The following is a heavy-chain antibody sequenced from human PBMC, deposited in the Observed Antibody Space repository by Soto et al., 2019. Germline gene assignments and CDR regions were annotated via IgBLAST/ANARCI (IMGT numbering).Heavy chain of an antibody. V-gene: IGHV3-30*18. D-gene: IGHD2-21*02. CDR2: ISQDGSNK. CDR1: GFTFRSYG. J-gene: IGHJ4*02. CDR3: AKGVSSGDYYFEY. Sequence: QVHLVESGGGVVQPGRSLRLSCAASGFTFRSYGMLWVRQAPGKGLEWVAVISQDGSNKYYADSVKGRFTISRDNSKNTLYLQMNSLRAEDTAVYYCAKGVSSGDYYFEYWGQGTLVTVPS.